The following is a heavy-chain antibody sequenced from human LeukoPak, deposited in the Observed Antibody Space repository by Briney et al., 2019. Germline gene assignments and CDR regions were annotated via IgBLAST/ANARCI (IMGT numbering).Heavy chain of an antibody. CDR2: NSDSGAAM. CDR1: GFTFSSYS. CDR3: ARDSTNSFDY. J-gene: IGHJ4*02. V-gene: IGHV3-48*02. Sequence: PGGSLRLSCAASGFTFSSYSMNWVRQARGKGLQWVSYNSDSGAAMYYADSVKGRYTISRDNAKNSLYLQMNSLRDGDTAVYYCARDSTNSFDYWGQGALVTVSS.